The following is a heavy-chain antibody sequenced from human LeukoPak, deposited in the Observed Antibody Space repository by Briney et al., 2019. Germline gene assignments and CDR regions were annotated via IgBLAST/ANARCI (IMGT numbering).Heavy chain of an antibody. CDR2: INPNSGGT. V-gene: IGHV1-2*02. CDR1: GYTFTDYY. D-gene: IGHD3-22*01. Sequence: VASVKVSCKASGYTFTDYYMHWVRQAPGQGLEWMGWINPNSGGTKYAQKFQGRVTMTRDMPTNTVYMELSSLRYEDTAVYYCAISDYYYDSSEYWGQGTLVTVSS. J-gene: IGHJ4*02. CDR3: AISDYYYDSSEY.